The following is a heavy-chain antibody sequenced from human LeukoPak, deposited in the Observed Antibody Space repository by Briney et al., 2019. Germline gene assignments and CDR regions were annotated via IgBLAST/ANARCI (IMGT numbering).Heavy chain of an antibody. D-gene: IGHD3-22*01. J-gene: IGHJ3*02. CDR1: GFTFSPYS. Sequence: GGSLRLSCAASGFTFSPYSMNWVRQAPGKGLEWVSSVSSRSSYINYADSVKGRFTISRDDAKNSLYLQMNSLRAEDTALYHCARDSQWLNAFDIWGQGTMVTVSS. V-gene: IGHV3-21*04. CDR2: VSSRSSYI. CDR3: ARDSQWLNAFDI.